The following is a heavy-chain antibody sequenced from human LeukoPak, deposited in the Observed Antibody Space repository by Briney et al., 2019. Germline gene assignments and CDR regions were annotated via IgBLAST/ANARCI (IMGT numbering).Heavy chain of an antibody. Sequence: SETLSLTCTVSGGSISSGSYYWSWIRQPAGTGLEWIGRIYTSGSTNYNPSLKSRVTISVDTSKNQFSLKLSSVTAADTAVYYCARHHYGSGTDYWGQGTLVTVSS. CDR3: ARHHYGSGTDY. CDR2: IYTSGST. J-gene: IGHJ4*02. CDR1: GGSISSGSYY. V-gene: IGHV4-61*02. D-gene: IGHD3-10*01.